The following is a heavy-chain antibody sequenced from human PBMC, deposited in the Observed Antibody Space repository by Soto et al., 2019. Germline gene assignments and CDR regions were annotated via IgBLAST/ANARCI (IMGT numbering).Heavy chain of an antibody. CDR3: AREPSSPYYYDGMDL. J-gene: IGHJ6*02. CDR1: GGTFSRYA. V-gene: IGHV1-69*01. Sequence: QVQLVQSGAEVKKPGSSVKVSCKASGGTFSRYAISWVRQAPGQGLEWMGAIIPIFGTANYAQKFQGRVTITADESTSTAYMERSSLRSDDTAVYYCAREPSSPYYYDGMDLWCQGTTVTVAS. D-gene: IGHD6-13*01. CDR2: IIPIFGTA.